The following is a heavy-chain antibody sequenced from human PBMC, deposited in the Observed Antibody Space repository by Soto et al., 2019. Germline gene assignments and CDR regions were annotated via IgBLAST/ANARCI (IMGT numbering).Heavy chain of an antibody. CDR1: GGTFSSYA. D-gene: IGHD6-19*01. CDR2: IIPIFGTA. J-gene: IGHJ6*02. CDR3: AREWAVAANYYYYGMDV. Sequence: SVKVSCKASGGTFSSYAISWVRQAPGQGLEWMGGIIPIFGTANYAQKFQGRVTITADESTSTAYMELSSLRSEDTAVYYCAREWAVAANYYYYGMDVWGQGTTVTVSS. V-gene: IGHV1-69*13.